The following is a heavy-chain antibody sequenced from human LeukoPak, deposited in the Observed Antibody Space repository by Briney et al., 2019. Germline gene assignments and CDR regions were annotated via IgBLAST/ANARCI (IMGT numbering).Heavy chain of an antibody. J-gene: IGHJ5*02. Sequence: SETLSLTCAVYGGSFSGYYWSWIRQPPGKGLEWIGEINHSGSTNYNPSLKSRVTISVDTSKNQFSLKLSSVTAADTAVYYCARRLDWFDPWGQGTLVTVSS. V-gene: IGHV4-34*01. CDR1: GGSFSGYY. CDR2: INHSGST. CDR3: ARRLDWFDP.